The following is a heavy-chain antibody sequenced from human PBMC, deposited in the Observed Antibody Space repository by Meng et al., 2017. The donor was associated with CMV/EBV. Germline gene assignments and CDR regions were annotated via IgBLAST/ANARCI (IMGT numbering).Heavy chain of an antibody. Sequence: SETLSLTCAVYGGSFSGYYWSWIRQPPGKGLEWIGEINHSGSTNYNPSLKSRVTISVDTSKNQFSLKLSSVTAADTAVYYCARGLGRKPHYYYYYGMDVWGQGNTVTVSS. CDR3: ARGLGRKPHYYYYYGMDV. D-gene: IGHD1-14*01. CDR1: GGSFSGYY. V-gene: IGHV4-34*01. CDR2: INHSGST. J-gene: IGHJ6*02.